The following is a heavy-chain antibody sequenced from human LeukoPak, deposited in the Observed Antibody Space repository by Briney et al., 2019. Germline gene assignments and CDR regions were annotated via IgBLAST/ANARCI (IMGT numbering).Heavy chain of an antibody. D-gene: IGHD3-3*01. Sequence: SETLSLTCTVSGGSISSGSYYWSWIRQPAGKGLEWIGRIYTSGGTNYNPSLKSRVTISVDTSKNQFSLKLSSVTAADTAVYYCAREGGYDFWSGLVSDPWGQGTLVTVSS. CDR1: GGSISSGSYY. J-gene: IGHJ5*02. V-gene: IGHV4-61*02. CDR2: IYTSGGT. CDR3: AREGGYDFWSGLVSDP.